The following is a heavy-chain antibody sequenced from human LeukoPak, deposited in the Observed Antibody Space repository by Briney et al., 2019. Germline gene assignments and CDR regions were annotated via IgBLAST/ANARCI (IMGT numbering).Heavy chain of an antibody. CDR1: GFTFSRYS. CDR2: ISSSSSYI. J-gene: IGHJ4*02. V-gene: IGHV3-21*01. CDR3: ARDRSRYGDYGFDY. D-gene: IGHD4-17*01. Sequence: GGSLRLSCAASGFTFSRYSMNWVRQAPGKGLEWVSSISSSSSYIYYADSVKGRFTISRDNAKNSLYLQMNSLRAEDTAVYYCARDRSRYGDYGFDYWGQGTLVTVSS.